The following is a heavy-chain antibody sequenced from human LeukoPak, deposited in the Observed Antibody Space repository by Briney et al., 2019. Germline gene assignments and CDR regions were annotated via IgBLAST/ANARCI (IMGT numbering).Heavy chain of an antibody. CDR2: LTSGGVSA. D-gene: IGHD5-18*01. CDR3: ASSLNTVMVSPYYLEY. Sequence: GGSLRLSCAASGFTLNDYSMTWVRQTPGQGLEWISFLTSGGVSAFYADSVRGRFTVSRDDARNSLSLYMNTLRADDTAVYYCASSLNTVMVSPYYLEYWGPGTLVTVSS. V-gene: IGHV3-11*04. CDR1: GFTLNDYS. J-gene: IGHJ4*02.